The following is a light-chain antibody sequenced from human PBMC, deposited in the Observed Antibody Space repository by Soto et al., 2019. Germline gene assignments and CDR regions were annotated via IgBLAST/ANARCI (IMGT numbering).Light chain of an antibody. CDR2: EVT. V-gene: IGLV2-14*01. CDR3: SSYANTNTYV. J-gene: IGLJ1*01. Sequence: YVLTQLASVSGYPGQSITISCTGTGSDVGGYNYVSWFQQPPDKAPKLVIYEVTHRPSGFSDRFSGSKSGNTAFLTISGLQTEDEADYYCSSYANTNTYVFGTGTNVTGL. CDR1: GSDVGGYNY.